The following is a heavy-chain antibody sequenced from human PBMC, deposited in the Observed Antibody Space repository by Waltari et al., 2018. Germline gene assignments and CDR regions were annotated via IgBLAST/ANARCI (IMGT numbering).Heavy chain of an antibody. CDR1: GGSFSGYY. Sequence: QVQLQQWGAGLLKPSETLSLTCAVYGGSFSGYYWSWNRQPPGKGLEWIGEINHSGSTNYNPSLKSRVTISVDTSKNQFSLKLSSVTAADTAVYYCARYALEGDPTNFDYWGQGTLVTVSS. CDR2: INHSGST. V-gene: IGHV4-34*01. CDR3: ARYALEGDPTNFDY. J-gene: IGHJ4*02.